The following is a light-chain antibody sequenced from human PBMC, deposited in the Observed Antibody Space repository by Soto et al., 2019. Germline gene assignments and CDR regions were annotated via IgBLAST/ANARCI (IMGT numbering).Light chain of an antibody. V-gene: IGKV3-20*01. CDR3: QQYGGSPRVS. Sequence: EIVLTQAPGALSLSPGERATLSCRASQTVSENYLAWYQQNPGKAPSLLIYGASTSATGIPDRFSGSGYVTDFTLTISRLEPEDFAVYYCQQYGGSPRVSFGGGTKVAIK. CDR2: GAS. CDR1: QTVSENY. J-gene: IGKJ4*01.